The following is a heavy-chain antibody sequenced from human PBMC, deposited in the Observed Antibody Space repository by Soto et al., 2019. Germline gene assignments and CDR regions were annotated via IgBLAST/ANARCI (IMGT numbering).Heavy chain of an antibody. CDR1: GGSISSSSYY. V-gene: IGHV4-39*01. D-gene: IGHD2-21*02. CDR2: IYYSGST. Sequence: SETLSLTCTVSGGSISSSSYYWGWIRQPPGKGLEWIGSIYYSGSTYYNPSLKSRVTISVDTSKNQFSLKLSSVTAADTAVYYCARFGDCGGDCYARYFDYWGQGTLVTVS. CDR3: ARFGDCGGDCYARYFDY. J-gene: IGHJ4*02.